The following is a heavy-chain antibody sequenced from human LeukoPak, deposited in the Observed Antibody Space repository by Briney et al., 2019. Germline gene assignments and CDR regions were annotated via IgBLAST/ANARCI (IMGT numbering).Heavy chain of an antibody. D-gene: IGHD4-23*01. CDR2: IKKDGSEK. CDR3: ARATVVTPSDY. Sequence: GGSLRLSCAASGXTXXSYWMSWVRQAPXXXXXXVANIKKDGSEKYYADSVKGRFTISRDNAKNSLYLQMNSLRAEDTAVYYCARATVVTPSDYWGQGTLVTVSS. V-gene: IGHV3-7*01. J-gene: IGHJ4*02. CDR1: GXTXXSYW.